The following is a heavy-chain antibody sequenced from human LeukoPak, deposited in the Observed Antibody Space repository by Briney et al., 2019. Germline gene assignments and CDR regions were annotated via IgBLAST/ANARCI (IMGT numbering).Heavy chain of an antibody. CDR1: GGSISSSNW. V-gene: IGHV4-4*02. J-gene: IGHJ4*02. Sequence: SGTLSLTCAVSGGSISSSNWWSWVRQPPGKGLEWIGEIYHSGSTNYNPSLKSRVTISVDKSKNQFSLKLSSVTAADTAVYYCARVEYSYGYGTPTVRFDYWGQGTLVTVSS. CDR2: IYHSGST. CDR3: ARVEYSYGYGTPTVRFDY. D-gene: IGHD5-18*01.